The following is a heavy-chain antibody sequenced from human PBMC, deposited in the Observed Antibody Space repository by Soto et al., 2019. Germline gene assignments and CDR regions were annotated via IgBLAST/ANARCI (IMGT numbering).Heavy chain of an antibody. Sequence: GGSLRLSCAASRFSFNNYSLTWVRQAPGKGLEWVPSITGSGGTKYYADSLKGRFTISRENSKNMLYLQMDSLRAEEKAMYYCGRDTNGDWIGAFEFWGQGTMVTVSS. CDR3: GRDTNGDWIGAFEF. V-gene: IGHV3-23*01. J-gene: IGHJ3*01. D-gene: IGHD4-17*01. CDR1: RFSFNNYS. CDR2: ITGSGGTK.